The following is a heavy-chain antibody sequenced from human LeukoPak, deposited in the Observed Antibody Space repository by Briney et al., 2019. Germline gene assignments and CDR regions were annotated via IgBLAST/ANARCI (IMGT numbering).Heavy chain of an antibody. D-gene: IGHD2-2*01. CDR3: ARDSCSSPSCFDY. CDR1: GFTFSNYG. V-gene: IGHV3-33*01. J-gene: IGHJ4*02. CDR2: IQYDGSKT. Sequence: AGRSLRVSCAASGFTFSNYGMHWVRQPPGQGLEWLTAIQYDGSKTYYAESVRGRITISRDDSKNTLYLQMNSLRAEDTAVYYCARDSCSSPSCFDYWGQGTLVTVSS.